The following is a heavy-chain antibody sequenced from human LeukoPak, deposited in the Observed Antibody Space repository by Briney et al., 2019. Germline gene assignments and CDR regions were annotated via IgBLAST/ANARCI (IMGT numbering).Heavy chain of an antibody. CDR2: INPNSGGT. CDR1: GYTFTGYY. Sequence: ASVKVSCKASGYTFTGYYMHWVRQAPGQGLEWMGWINPNSGGTNYVQKFQGRVTMTRDTSISTAYTELSRLRSDDTAVYYCARRYSQHPFDYWGQGTLVTVSS. CDR3: ARRYSQHPFDY. J-gene: IGHJ4*02. V-gene: IGHV1-2*02. D-gene: IGHD5-18*01.